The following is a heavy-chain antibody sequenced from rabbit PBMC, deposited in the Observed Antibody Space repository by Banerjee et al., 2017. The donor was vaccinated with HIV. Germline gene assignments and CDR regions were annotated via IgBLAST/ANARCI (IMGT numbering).Heavy chain of an antibody. V-gene: IGHV1S45*01. CDR2: IYAGSSGSA. J-gene: IGHJ4*01. CDR3: ARDLAGVIGWNFNL. CDR1: GFDFSSNA. D-gene: IGHD4-1*01. Sequence: LEESGGGLVKPEGSLTLTCKASGFDFSSNAICWVRQAPGKGLEWIGTIYAGSSGSAYYASWVNGRLTISKTSSTTVTLQMTSLTAADTATYFCARDLAGVIGWNFNLWGPGTLVTVS.